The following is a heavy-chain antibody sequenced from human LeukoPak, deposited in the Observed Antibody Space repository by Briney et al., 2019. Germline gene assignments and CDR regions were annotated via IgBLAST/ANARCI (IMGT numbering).Heavy chain of an antibody. V-gene: IGHV4-59*01. CDR2: IYYSGST. Sequence: SETLSLTCTVSGGSISSYYLNWIRQPPGKGLEWIGYIYYSGSTNYNPSLKSRVTISVDTSKNQFSLKLSSVTAADTAVYYCARVGLYYDSSGYYYFDYWGQGTLVTVSS. D-gene: IGHD3-22*01. CDR1: GGSISSYY. J-gene: IGHJ4*02. CDR3: ARVGLYYDSSGYYYFDY.